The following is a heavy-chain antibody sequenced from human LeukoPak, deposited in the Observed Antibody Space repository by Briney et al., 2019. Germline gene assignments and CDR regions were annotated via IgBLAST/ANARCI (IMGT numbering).Heavy chain of an antibody. D-gene: IGHD7-27*01. J-gene: IGHJ4*02. Sequence: SETLSLTCTVSGGSISSDDYYWSWIRQPPGKGLEWIGYIYYSGITYYNPSLKSRVTISVDTSKNQFSLKLSSVTAADTAVYYCARANPGLGLGFDYWGQGTLVTVSS. CDR3: ARANPGLGLGFDY. CDR2: IYYSGIT. CDR1: GGSISSDDYY. V-gene: IGHV4-30-4*01.